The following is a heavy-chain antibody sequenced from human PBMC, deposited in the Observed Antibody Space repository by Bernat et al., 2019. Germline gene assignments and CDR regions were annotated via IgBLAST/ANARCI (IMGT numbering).Heavy chain of an antibody. Sequence: QGELVQSGTEMKKLGASVRVSCKAPGFTFTSNGFAWVRQAPGQGLEWMGRVSAYNGDTQYAQKFQGRVLMTTDSSTTTAYMELKNLRSDDTAVYFCATTSVSLYWYFDLWGRGTLVTVSS. J-gene: IGHJ2*01. V-gene: IGHV1-18*01. CDR2: VSAYNGDT. CDR1: GFTFTSNG. CDR3: ATTSVSLYWYFDL.